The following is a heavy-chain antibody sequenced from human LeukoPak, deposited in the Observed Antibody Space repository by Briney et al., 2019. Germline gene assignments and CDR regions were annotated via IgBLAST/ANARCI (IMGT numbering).Heavy chain of an antibody. CDR1: GGSMSSGSYY. Sequence: PSETLSLTYTVSGGSMSSGSYYWSWIRQPAGKGLEWIGRMYSSGSTNYNPSLKSRVTMSVDTSKNQFSLKLSSVTAADTAVYYCARERFLEWLTLDYWGQGTLVTVSS. D-gene: IGHD3-3*01. CDR3: ARERFLEWLTLDY. J-gene: IGHJ4*02. CDR2: MYSSGST. V-gene: IGHV4-61*02.